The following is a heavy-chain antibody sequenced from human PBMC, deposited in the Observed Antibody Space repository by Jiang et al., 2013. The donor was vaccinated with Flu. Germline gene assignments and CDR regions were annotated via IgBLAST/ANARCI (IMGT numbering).Heavy chain of an antibody. D-gene: IGHD6-13*01. V-gene: IGHV3-7*01. Sequence: PGGSLRLSCAASGFTFSSYWMSWVRQAPGKGLEWVANIKQDGSEKYYVDSVKGRFTISRDNAKNTLYLQMNSLRAEDTAVYYCARDSLGYSSSWYFSSWGQGTLVTVSS. J-gene: IGHJ5*02. CDR2: IKQDGSEK. CDR3: ARDSLGYSSSWYFSS. CDR1: GFTFSSYW.